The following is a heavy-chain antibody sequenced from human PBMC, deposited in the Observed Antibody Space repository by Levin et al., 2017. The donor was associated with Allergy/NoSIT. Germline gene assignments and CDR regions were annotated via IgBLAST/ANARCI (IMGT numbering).Heavy chain of an antibody. D-gene: IGHD6-6*01. J-gene: IGHJ4*02. Sequence: GASVKVSCKASGYTFTGYYLHWVRQAPGQGLEWMGWINPNSGGTNYAQKFQGRVTMTRDTPISTAYMELSRLRSDDTAVYYCARVFQPAIAARTGVGYWGQGTLVTVSS. CDR1: GYTFTGYY. V-gene: IGHV1-2*02. CDR3: ARVFQPAIAARTGVGY. CDR2: INPNSGGT.